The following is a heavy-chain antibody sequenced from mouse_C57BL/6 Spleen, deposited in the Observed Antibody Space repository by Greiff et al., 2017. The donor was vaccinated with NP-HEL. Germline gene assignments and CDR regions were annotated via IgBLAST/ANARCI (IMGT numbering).Heavy chain of an antibody. J-gene: IGHJ2*01. CDR2: ISDGGSYT. V-gene: IGHV5-4*01. Sequence: EVQGVESGGGLVKPGGSLKLSCAASGFTFSSYAMSWVRQTPEKRLEWVATISDGGSYTYYPDNVKGRFTISRDNAKNNLYLQMSHLKSEETAMYYCAREEIYRNYCDYWGQGTTLTVSS. CDR1: GFTFSSYA. CDR3: AREEIYRNYCDY.